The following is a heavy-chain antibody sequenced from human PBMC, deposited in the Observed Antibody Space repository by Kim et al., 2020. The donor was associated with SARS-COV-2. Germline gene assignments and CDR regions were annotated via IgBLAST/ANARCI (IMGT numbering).Heavy chain of an antibody. CDR3: ARIGDGVVISQTPPGYFDY. CDR2: INHSGST. D-gene: IGHD3-3*01. J-gene: IGHJ4*02. V-gene: IGHV4-34*01. Sequence: SETLSLTCAVYGGSFSGYYWSWIRQPPGKGLEWIGEINHSGSTNYNPSLKSRVTISVDTSKNQFSLKLSSVTAADTAVYYCARIGDGVVISQTPPGYFDYWGQGTLVTVSS. CDR1: GGSFSGYY.